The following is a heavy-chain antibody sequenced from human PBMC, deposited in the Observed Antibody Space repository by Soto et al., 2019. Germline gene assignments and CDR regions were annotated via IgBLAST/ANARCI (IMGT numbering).Heavy chain of an antibody. J-gene: IGHJ6*02. CDR3: TKDPHMDV. Sequence: GGSLRLSCAASGFTFRSYGMYWVRQAPGKGLEWLTAISYDGRNTYYGDSVKGRFTISRDNSKNTVYLQMNSLRLEDMAVYYCTKDPHMDVWGQGTRVTVSS. CDR1: GFTFRSYG. V-gene: IGHV3-30*18. CDR2: ISYDGRNT.